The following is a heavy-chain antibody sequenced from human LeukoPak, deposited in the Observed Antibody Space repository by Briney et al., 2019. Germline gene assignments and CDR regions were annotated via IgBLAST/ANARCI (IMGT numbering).Heavy chain of an antibody. CDR3: AKYRTTAPPPRSFGF. D-gene: IGHD3-10*01. CDR1: GFTFSSYA. Sequence: PGRSLRLSCAASGFTFSSYAMHWVRQAPGKGLEWVAVISHDGSNKDYADSVKGRFTISRDNSKNTMYLQMNSLRADDTAVYFCAKYRTTAPPPRSFGFWGQGVLVTVSS. J-gene: IGHJ4*02. V-gene: IGHV3-30-3*02. CDR2: ISHDGSNK.